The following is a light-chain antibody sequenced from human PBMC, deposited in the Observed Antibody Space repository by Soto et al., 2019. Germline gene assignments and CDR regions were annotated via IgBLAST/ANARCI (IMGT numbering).Light chain of an antibody. Sequence: DIQLTQSPSFLSASVGDRVTITCRASQGIRDFLAWYQQKPGKAPKLLNYAASTLQTGVPTRFSGIASGTEFTLIISNLQPADFATYYCQQFNVYPLTFGGGTKVEIK. CDR1: QGIRDF. J-gene: IGKJ4*01. CDR2: AAS. V-gene: IGKV1-9*01. CDR3: QQFNVYPLT.